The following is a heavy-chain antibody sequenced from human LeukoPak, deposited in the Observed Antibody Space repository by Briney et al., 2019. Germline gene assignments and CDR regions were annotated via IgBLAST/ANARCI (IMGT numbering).Heavy chain of an antibody. CDR1: GFTFSSYA. V-gene: IGHV3-30-3*01. Sequence: GRSLRLSCAASGFTFSSYAMHWVRQAPGKGPEWVAVISYDGSNKYYADSVKGRFTISRDNSKNTLYLQMNSLRAEDTAVYYCARAPWYCSGGSCYKYYYYGMDVWGQGTTVTVSS. CDR2: ISYDGSNK. J-gene: IGHJ6*02. CDR3: ARAPWYCSGGSCYKYYYYGMDV. D-gene: IGHD2-15*01.